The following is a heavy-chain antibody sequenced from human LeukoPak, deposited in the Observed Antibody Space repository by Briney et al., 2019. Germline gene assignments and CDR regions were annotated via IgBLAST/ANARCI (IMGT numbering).Heavy chain of an antibody. CDR1: GFTFSSYS. V-gene: IGHV3-21*01. CDR2: ISSSSSYI. CDR3: ARTHGTLTGTGFDY. D-gene: IGHD1-20*01. J-gene: IGHJ4*02. Sequence: GGSLRLSCAVSGFTFSSYSMNWVRQAPGKGLEWVSSISSSSSYIYYADSVKGRFTISRDNAKHSLFLQMNSLRAEDTAVYYCARTHGTLTGTGFDYWGQGTLVTVSS.